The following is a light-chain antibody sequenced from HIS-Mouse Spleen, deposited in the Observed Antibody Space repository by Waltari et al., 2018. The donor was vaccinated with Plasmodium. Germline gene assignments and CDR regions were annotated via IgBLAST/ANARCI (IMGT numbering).Light chain of an antibody. CDR1: PDISNH. CDR3: QQYDNLPYT. Sequence: DIQMTQSPSSLSASVGDRVTITCQPSPDISNHLNWYKQKPGKAPKLLIYDASNLETGVPSRFSGSGSGTDFTFTISSLQPEDIATYYCQQYDNLPYTFGQGTKLEIK. V-gene: IGKV1-33*01. CDR2: DAS. J-gene: IGKJ2*01.